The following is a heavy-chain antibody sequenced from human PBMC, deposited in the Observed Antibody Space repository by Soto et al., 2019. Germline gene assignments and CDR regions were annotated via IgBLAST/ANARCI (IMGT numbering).Heavy chain of an antibody. D-gene: IGHD2-15*01. CDR1: GGSFTSNNW. CDR3: GKVVEAATRHTDFDY. J-gene: IGHJ4*02. V-gene: IGHV4-4*02. CDR2: IYRTGST. Sequence: SETLSLTCAVSGGSFTSNNWWTWVRQPPGQGLEWIGEIYRTGSTNYNPSLKSRVTISLDKSENQFSLKVTSLTAADTAVYYCGKVVEAATRHTDFDYWGQGTLVTVSS.